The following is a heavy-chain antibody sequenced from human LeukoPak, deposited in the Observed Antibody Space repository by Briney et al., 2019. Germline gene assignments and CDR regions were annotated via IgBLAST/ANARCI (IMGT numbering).Heavy chain of an antibody. CDR1: GGSIRSYY. D-gene: IGHD3-3*01. J-gene: IGHJ4*02. CDR3: ARVSGFWSGFGYFDY. V-gene: IGHV4-59*01. CDR2: IYYSGST. Sequence: PSETLSLTCTVSGGSIRSYYWSWIRQPPGKGLEWIGYIYYSGSTNYNPSLKSRVTIPVDTSKNQFSLKLSSVTAADTAVYYCARVSGFWSGFGYFDYWGQGTLVTVSS.